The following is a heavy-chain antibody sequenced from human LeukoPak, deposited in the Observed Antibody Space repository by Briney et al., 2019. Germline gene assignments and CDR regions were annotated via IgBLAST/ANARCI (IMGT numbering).Heavy chain of an antibody. D-gene: IGHD3-22*01. CDR2: ISSSSGNI. V-gene: IGHV3-11*03. J-gene: IGHJ3*02. CDR3: ARPYYDRSGYYCAFDI. CDR1: GFTFSGYY. Sequence: GGSLRLSCAASGFTFSGYYMTWIRQAPGKGLEWVSYISSSSGNINYADSVKGRFTISRDNAKNSLYLQMNTLRAEDTDVYYCARPYYDRSGYYCAFDIWGQGTMVTVSS.